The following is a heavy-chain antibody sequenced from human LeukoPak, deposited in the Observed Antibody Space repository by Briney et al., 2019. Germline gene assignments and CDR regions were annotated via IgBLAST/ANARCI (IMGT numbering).Heavy chain of an antibody. V-gene: IGHV1-69*05. CDR3: ARDLIVVVAESYFDY. Sequence: SVKVSCKASGGTFSSYAISWVRQAPGQGLEWMGRIIPIFGTANYAQKFQGRVTITTDESTSTAYMELSSLRSEDTAVYYCARDLIVVVAESYFDYWGQGTLVTVSS. D-gene: IGHD3-22*01. J-gene: IGHJ4*02. CDR2: IIPIFGTA. CDR1: GGTFSSYA.